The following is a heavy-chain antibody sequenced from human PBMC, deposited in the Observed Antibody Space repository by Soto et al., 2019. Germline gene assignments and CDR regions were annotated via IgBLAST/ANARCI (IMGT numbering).Heavy chain of an antibody. CDR1: GYTFTNYD. CDR3: ARGWELDY. CDR2: ISTYNGNT. Sequence: QVQLVQSGAEVKKPGASVKVSCKASGYTFTNYDISWVRQAPGQGLEWMAWISTYNGNTNYTQKVQGRVTVTTDTSTSKAYMELRSLRSDDTAIYYCARGWELDYWGQGTLVTVSS. D-gene: IGHD1-26*01. J-gene: IGHJ4*02. V-gene: IGHV1-18*01.